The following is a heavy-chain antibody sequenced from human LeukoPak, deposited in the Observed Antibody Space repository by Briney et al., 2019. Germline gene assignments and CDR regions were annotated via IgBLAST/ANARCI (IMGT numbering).Heavy chain of an antibody. CDR2: IIPIFGAT. CDR1: GGTFNTYA. Sequence: GASVKVSCKASGGTFNTYAFSWVRQAPGQGLEWMGGIIPIFGATNFAQRFQGRVTLTADESTSTVFMELSSLRSEDTAVYYCARDNWNDAINYYYYMDVWGKGTTVTVSS. J-gene: IGHJ6*03. CDR3: ARDNWNDAINYYYYMDV. D-gene: IGHD1-1*01. V-gene: IGHV1-69*13.